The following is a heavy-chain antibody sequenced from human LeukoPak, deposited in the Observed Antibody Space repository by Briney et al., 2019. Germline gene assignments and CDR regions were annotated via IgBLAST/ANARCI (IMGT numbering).Heavy chain of an antibody. CDR2: IYYSGST. Sequence: SETLSLTCTVSGGSISSSSYYWGWIRQPPGKGLEWIGSIYYSGSTYYNPSLKSRVTISVDTSKNQFSLKLSSVTAADTAVYYCARDAGVLRGYFDYWGQGTLVTASS. CDR1: GGSISSSSYY. J-gene: IGHJ4*02. V-gene: IGHV4-39*02. CDR3: ARDAGVLRGYFDY. D-gene: IGHD7-27*01.